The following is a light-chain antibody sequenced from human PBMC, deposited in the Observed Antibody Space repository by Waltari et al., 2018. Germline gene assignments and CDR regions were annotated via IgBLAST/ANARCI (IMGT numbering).Light chain of an antibody. CDR2: LGS. J-gene: IGKJ2*01. V-gene: IGKV2-28*01. CDR1: QSLLHSNGYNY. CDR3: MQGLQTPYT. Sequence: DIVMTQSPLSLPVTPGEPASISCRSSQSLLHSNGYNYLDWYPQKPGQSPQLLISLGSNRASGVPDRFSGSGSGTDFTLKISRVEAEDVGLYYCMQGLQTPYTFGQGTKLEIK.